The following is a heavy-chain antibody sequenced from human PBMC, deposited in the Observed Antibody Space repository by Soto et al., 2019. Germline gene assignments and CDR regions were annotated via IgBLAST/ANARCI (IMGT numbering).Heavy chain of an antibody. CDR1: GFTFSSYA. Sequence: PGGSLRLSCAASGFTFSSYAMHWVRQAPGKGLEWVAVISYDGSNKYYADSVKGRFTISRDNSKNTLYLQMNSLRAEDTAVYYCARDWKRGVVPATKPDYYYYYGMDVWGQGTTVTVSS. CDR2: ISYDGSNK. D-gene: IGHD2-2*01. CDR3: ARDWKRGVVPATKPDYYYYYGMDV. J-gene: IGHJ6*02. V-gene: IGHV3-30-3*01.